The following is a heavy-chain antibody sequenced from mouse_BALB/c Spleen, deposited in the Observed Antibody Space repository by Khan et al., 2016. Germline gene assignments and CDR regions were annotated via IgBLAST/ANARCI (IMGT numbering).Heavy chain of an antibody. D-gene: IGHD1-1*01. CDR1: GFSLTGYG. V-gene: IGHV2-6-7*01. Sequence: QVQLQQSGPGLVAPSQSLSITCTVSGFSLTGYGVNWVRQPPGKGLEWLGKIWGDGRTDYNSVLKYRVSICKDNSTSQVFLKTHSLQTDDTANYYCSRDYYGFAYWGQGTLVIVSA. J-gene: IGHJ3*01. CDR2: IWGDGRT. CDR3: SRDYYGFAY.